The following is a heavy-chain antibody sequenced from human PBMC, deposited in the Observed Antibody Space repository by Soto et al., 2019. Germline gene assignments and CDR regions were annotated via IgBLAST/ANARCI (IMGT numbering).Heavy chain of an antibody. CDR1: GVSLSTAS. Sequence: QVILKESGPVLVKPTETLTLTCTVSGVSLSTASVSWIRQPPGKALEWLAHVFSNDEKSYNMSLKSRLTISKDSSRSQVILVMTTMDSVDTATYFCARMGVSSTTLAPRASWFDPWGPGALVTVSS. D-gene: IGHD3-16*01. J-gene: IGHJ5*02. CDR2: VFSNDEK. CDR3: ARMGVSSTTLAPRASWFDP. V-gene: IGHV2-26*02.